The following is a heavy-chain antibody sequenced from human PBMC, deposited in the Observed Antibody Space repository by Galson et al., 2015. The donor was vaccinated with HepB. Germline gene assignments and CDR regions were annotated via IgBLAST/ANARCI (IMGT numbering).Heavy chain of an antibody. CDR1: GYTFTGYY. CDR2: INPNSGGT. V-gene: IGHV1-2*04. CDR3: ARGGTITSEGVDSSRNAFDI. D-gene: IGHD3-3*01. J-gene: IGHJ3*02. Sequence: SVKVSCKASGYTFTGYYMHWVRQAPGQGLEWMGWINPNSGGTNYAQKFQGWVTMTRDTSISTAYMELSRLRSDDTAVYYCARGGTITSEGVDSSRNAFDIWGQGTMVTVSS.